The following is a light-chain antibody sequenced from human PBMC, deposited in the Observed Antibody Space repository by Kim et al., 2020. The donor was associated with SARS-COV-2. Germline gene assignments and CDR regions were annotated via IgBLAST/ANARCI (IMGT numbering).Light chain of an antibody. V-gene: IGKV3-15*01. J-gene: IGKJ4*01. CDR2: GAS. CDR1: HSVISN. CDR3: KHYNNWPPLT. Sequence: SPGERSPLSCRASHSVISNLALYPQQPGQAPTLLIFGASTRATGIPARFNGRGSGTEFNLAISSLQSEDFAVNYCKHYNNWPPLTFGGGTKVDMK.